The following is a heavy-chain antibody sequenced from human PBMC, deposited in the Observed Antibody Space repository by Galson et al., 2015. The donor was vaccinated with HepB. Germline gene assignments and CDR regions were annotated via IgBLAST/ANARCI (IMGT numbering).Heavy chain of an antibody. D-gene: IGHD3-10*01. CDR3: AKIMRRGPLVRGIIPDV. J-gene: IGHJ4*02. V-gene: IGHV3-30*18. CDR2: ILYDGRPT. Sequence: SLRLSCAASGFFFRSHGMHWVRQAPGKGPEWVALILYDGRPTYYGDSVKGRFTISRDDSKNTLHLQMNSLRTEDTAVYFCAKIMRRGPLVRGIIPDVWGQGTLVTVSS. CDR1: GFFFRSHG.